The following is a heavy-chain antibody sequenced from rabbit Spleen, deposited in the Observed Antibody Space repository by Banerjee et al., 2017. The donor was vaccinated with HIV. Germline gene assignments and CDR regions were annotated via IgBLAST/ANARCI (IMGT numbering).Heavy chain of an antibody. CDR3: ARDTSSSFSSYGMDL. CDR1: GFDLSSNYW. D-gene: IGHD1-1*01. CDR2: IDAGSSGFT. Sequence: QEQLVESGGGLVKPEGSLTLTCKASGFDLSSNYWICWVRQAPGKGLEWIACIDAGSSGFTYFASWAKGRFTVSRTSSTTVTLQMTSLTAADTATYFCARDTSSSFSSYGMDLWGQGTLVTVS. V-gene: IGHV1S45*01. J-gene: IGHJ6*01.